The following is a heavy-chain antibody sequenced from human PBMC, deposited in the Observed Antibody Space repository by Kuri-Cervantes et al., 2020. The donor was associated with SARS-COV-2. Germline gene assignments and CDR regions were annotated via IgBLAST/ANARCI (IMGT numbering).Heavy chain of an antibody. CDR1: GFTFSSYW. CDR2: IKQDGSEK. Sequence: GESLKISCAASGFTFSSYWMSWVRQAPGKGLEWVANIKQDGSEKYYVDSVKGRFTISRDNSKNTLYLQMSSLRSEDTAVYYCARDREPTLNGGWGLYYYYGMDVWGQGTTVTVSS. CDR3: ARDREPTLNGGWGLYYYYGMDV. V-gene: IGHV3-7*03. D-gene: IGHD1-26*01. J-gene: IGHJ6*02.